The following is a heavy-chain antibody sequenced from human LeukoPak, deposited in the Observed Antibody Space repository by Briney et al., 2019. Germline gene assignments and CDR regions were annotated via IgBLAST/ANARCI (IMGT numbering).Heavy chain of an antibody. Sequence: GGSLRLSCAASGFTFSSYAMHWVRQAPGKGLEWVAVISYDGSNKYFADSVKGRFTISRDNSKNTLYLQMNSLRAEDTAVYYCAKEEEIFGVSYYGMDVWGQGTTVTVSS. CDR1: GFTFSSYA. D-gene: IGHD3-3*01. V-gene: IGHV3-30*04. CDR2: ISYDGSNK. CDR3: AKEEEIFGVSYYGMDV. J-gene: IGHJ6*02.